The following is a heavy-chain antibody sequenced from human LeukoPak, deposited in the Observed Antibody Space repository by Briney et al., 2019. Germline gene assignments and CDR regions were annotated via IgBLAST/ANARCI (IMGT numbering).Heavy chain of an antibody. J-gene: IGHJ4*02. CDR2: IYYSGST. V-gene: IGHV4-39*01. CDR3: ARRQRLAYHLDY. CDR1: GGSISSSSYY. D-gene: IGHD6-25*01. Sequence: SETLSLTCTVSGGSISSSSYYWGWIRQPPGKGLEWIGSIYYSGSTYYKPSLKSRVTISVDTSKSQFSLTLSSVTAADTAVYYCARRQRLAYHLDYWGQGTLVTVSS.